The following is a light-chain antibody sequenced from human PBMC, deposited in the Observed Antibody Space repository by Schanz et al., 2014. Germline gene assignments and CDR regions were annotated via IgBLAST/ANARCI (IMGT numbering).Light chain of an antibody. CDR1: QSVTSDF. CDR3: QQYNNWPPWT. CDR2: GAS. V-gene: IGKV3-20*01. Sequence: IVLTQSPGILSLSPGERAALSCRASQSVTSDFLAWYQQKPGQAPRLLIHGASRRATGIPDRFSGSGSGTEFSLTISSLQPEDFAVYYCQQYNNWPPWTFGQGTKVEIK. J-gene: IGKJ1*01.